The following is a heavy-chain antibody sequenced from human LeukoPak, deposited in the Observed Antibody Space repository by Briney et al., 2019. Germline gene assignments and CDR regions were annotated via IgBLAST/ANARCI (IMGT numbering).Heavy chain of an antibody. D-gene: IGHD6-13*01. V-gene: IGHV3-11*01. CDR1: GFTFSDYY. J-gene: IGHJ5*02. CDR3: AREEIAAAGPEGGNWFDP. Sequence: GGSLRLSCAASGFTFSDYYMSWIRQAPGKGLEWVSYISSSGSTIYYADSVKGRFTISRDNAKNSLYLQMNSLRAEDTAVYYRAREEIAAAGPEGGNWFDPWGQGTLVTVSS. CDR2: ISSSGSTI.